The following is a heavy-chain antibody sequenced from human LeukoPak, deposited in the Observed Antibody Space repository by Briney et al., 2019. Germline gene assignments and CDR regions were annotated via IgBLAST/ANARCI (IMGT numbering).Heavy chain of an antibody. D-gene: IGHD6-13*01. CDR3: ARQGSLIAAAVPDAFDI. CDR1: GFTFSSYA. J-gene: IGHJ3*02. Sequence: NPGGSLRLSCAASGFTFSSYAVNWVRQPPGKGLEWVGSIYYSGSPYYNPSLKSRVTISVDTSKNQFSLKLSSVTAADTAVYYCARQGSLIAAAVPDAFDIWGQGTMVTVSS. CDR2: IYYSGSP. V-gene: IGHV4-39*01.